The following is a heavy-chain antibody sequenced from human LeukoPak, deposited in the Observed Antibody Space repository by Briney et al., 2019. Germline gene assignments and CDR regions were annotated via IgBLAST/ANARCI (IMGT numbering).Heavy chain of an antibody. J-gene: IGHJ4*02. D-gene: IGHD5-12*01. CDR2: ISGSGGST. Sequence: PGGSLRLSCAASGFTFNSYAMSWVRQAPGKGLEWVSVISGSGGSTYYAASVKGRFTISRDNSKNTLYLQMNSLRVEDTAVYYCAKDGAIVATIHYFDYWGQGTLVTVSS. V-gene: IGHV3-23*01. CDR1: GFTFNSYA. CDR3: AKDGAIVATIHYFDY.